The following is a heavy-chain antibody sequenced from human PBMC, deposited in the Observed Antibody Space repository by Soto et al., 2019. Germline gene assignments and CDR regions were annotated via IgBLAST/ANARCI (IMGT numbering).Heavy chain of an antibody. V-gene: IGHV4-59*12. Sequence: SETLSLTCTVSGGSISFYHWSWIRQPPGKGLEWLGYIYYSGSTHYNPSLKSRFTRSADTSKNQFSLRLTSVTAAGRAVSYCARDWLGCSGDSCDPGSTGYYYYGMDVWGQGTTVTVSS. CDR2: IYYSGST. J-gene: IGHJ6*02. CDR1: GGSISFYH. CDR3: ARDWLGCSGDSCDPGSTGYYYYGMDV. D-gene: IGHD2-15*01.